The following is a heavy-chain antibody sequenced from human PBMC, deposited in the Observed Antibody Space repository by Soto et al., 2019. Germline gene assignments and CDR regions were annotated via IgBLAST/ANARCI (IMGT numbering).Heavy chain of an antibody. CDR2: IYYSENI. V-gene: IGHV4-39*01. Sequence: QLQLHESGPGLVKPSETLSLTCTVSGDSIIRRNYYWGWIRQPPGKGLEWIGSIYYSENIYYNPSLESRVIISLDTSKSQLSLRLSSVTAADTAVYYCGSRTVTTFNAFDIWGQGTMVAVSS. J-gene: IGHJ3*02. D-gene: IGHD4-17*01. CDR1: GDSIIRRNYY. CDR3: GSRTVTTFNAFDI.